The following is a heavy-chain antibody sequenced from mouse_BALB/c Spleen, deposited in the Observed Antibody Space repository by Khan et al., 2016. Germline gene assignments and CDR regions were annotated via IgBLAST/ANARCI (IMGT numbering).Heavy chain of an antibody. V-gene: IGHV3-8*02. J-gene: IGHJ4*01. Sequence: EVQLQESGPSLVKPSQTLSLTCSVTDDSITSSYWNWIRKSPGNKLEYMGYISDSGSNYYNPSLKSRISTTRDTSKNQYYLKLKYVTTADTAIYYCAISGRATMDWGQGTSFTVSA. D-gene: IGHD3-1*01. CDR2: ISDSGSN. CDR3: AISGRATMD. CDR1: DDSITSSY.